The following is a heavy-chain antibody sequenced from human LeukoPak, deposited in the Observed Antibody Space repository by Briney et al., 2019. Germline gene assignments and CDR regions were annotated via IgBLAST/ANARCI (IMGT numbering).Heavy chain of an antibody. CDR2: IIPIFGTA. CDR3: ARAVLRYFDWLLVYNWFDP. D-gene: IGHD3-9*01. CDR1: GGTFSSYA. J-gene: IGHJ5*02. Sequence: GASVKVSCKASGGTFSSYAISWVRQAPGQGLEWMGGIIPIFGTANYAQKFQGRVTITADKSTSTAYMELSSLRSEDTAVYYCARAVLRYFDWLLVYNWFDPWGQGTLVTVSP. V-gene: IGHV1-69*06.